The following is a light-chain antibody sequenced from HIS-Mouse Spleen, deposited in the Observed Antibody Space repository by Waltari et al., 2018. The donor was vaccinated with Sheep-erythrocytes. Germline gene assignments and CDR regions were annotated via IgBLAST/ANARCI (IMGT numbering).Light chain of an antibody. Sequence: QSALTQPRSVSGSPGQSVPISCTGTRSDVGGYHSLSGYQQYPGKAPKLMIYDVSKRPSGVPDRFSGYKSGNTASLTISGLQAEDEADYYCCSYAGSYNHVFATGTKVTVL. CDR1: RSDVGGYHS. J-gene: IGLJ1*01. CDR2: DVS. CDR3: CSYAGSYNHV. V-gene: IGLV2-11*01.